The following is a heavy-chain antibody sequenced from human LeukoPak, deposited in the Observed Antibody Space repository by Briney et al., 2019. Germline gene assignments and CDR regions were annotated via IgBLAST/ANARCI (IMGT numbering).Heavy chain of an antibody. CDR1: GFTFSSYA. CDR2: ISGSGGST. D-gene: IGHD6-6*01. Sequence: GSLRLSCAASGFTFSSYARSWVRQAPGKGLEWVSAISGSGGSTYYADSVKGRFTISRDNSKNTLYLQMNSLRAEDTAVYYCARSSIAALSIFDYWGQGTLVTVSS. V-gene: IGHV3-23*01. CDR3: ARSSIAALSIFDY. J-gene: IGHJ4*02.